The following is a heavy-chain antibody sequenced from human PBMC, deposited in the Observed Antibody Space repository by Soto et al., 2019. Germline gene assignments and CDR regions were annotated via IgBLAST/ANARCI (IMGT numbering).Heavy chain of an antibody. CDR1: GGTFSSYT. CDR3: ARDCDVTSTRPRGGFDI. Sequence: QVQLVQSGAEVKKPGSSVKVSCKASGGTFSSYTFSWVRQAPGQGLEWMGGIVPLFGTPNDAKIFQGRVTISADEATSTVYMELSGLRSEDSDMYDCARDCDVTSTRPRGGFDIWGQGTVITVSS. D-gene: IGHD6-6*01. J-gene: IGHJ3*02. V-gene: IGHV1-69*01. CDR2: IVPLFGTP.